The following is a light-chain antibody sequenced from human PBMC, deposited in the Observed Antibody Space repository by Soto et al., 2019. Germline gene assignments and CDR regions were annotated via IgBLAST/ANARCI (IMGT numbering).Light chain of an antibody. CDR1: SAPISTTYY. V-gene: IGLV8-61*01. J-gene: IGLJ1*01. Sequence: QTVVIQESSLSVSPGGTVTLTCGLRSAPISTTYYPAWYQQTPGQAPRTLIYSTNTRSSGVPDRFSGSIRGNKAALTITGAQAEDEAEYHCVLYMGSGACLFGPGTKLTVL. CDR2: STN. CDR3: VLYMGSGACL.